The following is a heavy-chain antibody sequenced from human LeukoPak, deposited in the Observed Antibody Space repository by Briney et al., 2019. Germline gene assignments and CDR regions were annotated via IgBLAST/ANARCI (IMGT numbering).Heavy chain of an antibody. CDR1: GFTVSSNY. V-gene: IGHV3-69-1*02. D-gene: IGHD4-17*01. J-gene: IGHJ3*02. Sequence: PGGSLRLSCAASGFTVSSNYMSWVRQAPGKGLEWVSTINANSGTTSYAASVRGRFTISRDNAKSSVYLQMNSLRVEDTAVYYCARRMTTVTYDASDIWGQGTMVTVSS. CDR2: INANSGTT. CDR3: ARRMTTVTYDASDI.